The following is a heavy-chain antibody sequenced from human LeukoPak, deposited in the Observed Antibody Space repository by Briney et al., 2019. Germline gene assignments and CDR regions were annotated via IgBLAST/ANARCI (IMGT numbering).Heavy chain of an antibody. CDR3: ARSLGYQLLGGKDWFDP. V-gene: IGHV1-18*01. CDR2: ISAYNGNT. D-gene: IGHD2-2*01. J-gene: IGHJ5*02. CDR1: GYTFTSYG. Sequence: GASVKVSCKASGYTFTSYGISWVRQAPGQGLEWMGWISAYNGNTNYAQKLQGRVTMTTDTSTSTAYMELRSLRSDDTAVYYCARSLGYQLLGGKDWFDPWGQGTLVTVSS.